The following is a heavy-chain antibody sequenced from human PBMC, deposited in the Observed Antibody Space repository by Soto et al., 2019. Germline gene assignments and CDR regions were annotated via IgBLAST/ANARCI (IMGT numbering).Heavy chain of an antibody. J-gene: IGHJ4*02. V-gene: IGHV1-2*02. CDR2: INPNSGGT. Sequence: QVQLVQSGAEVKKPGASVKVSCKASGYTFTGYYMHWVRQAPGQGLEWMGWINPNSGGTNYAQKFQGRVTRTRDTSISTAYMELSRLRSDDTAVYYCARERSYYDSSGFPDYWGQGTLVTVSS. CDR3: ARERSYYDSSGFPDY. CDR1: GYTFTGYY. D-gene: IGHD3-22*01.